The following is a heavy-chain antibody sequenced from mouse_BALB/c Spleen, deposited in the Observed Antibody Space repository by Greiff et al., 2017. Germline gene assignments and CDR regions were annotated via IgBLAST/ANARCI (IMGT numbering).Heavy chain of an antibody. V-gene: IGHV3-6*02. J-gene: IGHJ3*01. CDR3: ARDYGSSPWFAY. CDR1: GYSIPSGYY. D-gene: IGHD1-1*01. CDR2: ISYDGSN. Sequence: ESGPGLVKPSQSLSLTCSVTGYSIPSGYYWNWIRQFPGNKLEWMGYISYDGSNNYNPSLKNRISLTRDTSKNQFFLKLNSVTTEDTATYYCARDYGSSPWFAYWGQGTLVTVSA.